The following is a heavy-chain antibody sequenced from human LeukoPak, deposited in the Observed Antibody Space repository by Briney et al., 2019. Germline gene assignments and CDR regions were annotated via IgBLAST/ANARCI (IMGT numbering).Heavy chain of an antibody. V-gene: IGHV4-59*01. CDR2: IYYSGST. Sequence: SETLSLTCTVSGGSISSYYWGWIRQPPGKGLEWIGYIYYSGSTNYNPSLKSRVTISVDTSKNQFSLKLSSVTAADTAVYYCARDASGSYWGSYYYYYYMDVWGKGTTVTVSS. CDR1: GGSISSYY. J-gene: IGHJ6*03. CDR3: ARDASGSYWGSYYYYYYMDV. D-gene: IGHD3-10*01.